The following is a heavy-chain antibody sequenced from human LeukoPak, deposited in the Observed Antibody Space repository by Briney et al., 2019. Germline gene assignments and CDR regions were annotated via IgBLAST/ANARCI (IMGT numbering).Heavy chain of an antibody. CDR2: LIPLFGRA. CDR3: ASPKENSDYYFDS. CDR1: GGTLRNYA. V-gene: IGHV1-69*13. Sequence: GASVKVSCKASGGTLRNYAISWVRQAPGQGLEWMGGLIPLFGRAEYAQKFQGRVTITAGEPTNTAYMELNFLRSEDTAVYYCASPKENSDYYFDSWGQGTLVAVSA. D-gene: IGHD4-11*01. J-gene: IGHJ4*02.